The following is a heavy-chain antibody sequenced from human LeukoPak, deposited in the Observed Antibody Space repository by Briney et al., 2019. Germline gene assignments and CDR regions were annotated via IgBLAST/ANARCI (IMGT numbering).Heavy chain of an antibody. V-gene: IGHV3-33*01. CDR2: IWYDGSNK. D-gene: IGHD3-10*01. CDR3: AGNYGPYYFDY. Sequence: GRSLRLSCAASGFTLSNYGMHWVRQAPGKGLEWLAVIWYDGSNKYYADSVKGRFTISRDNSKNTLYLQMNGLRAEDTAVYYCAGNYGPYYFDYWGQGTLVTVSS. J-gene: IGHJ4*02. CDR1: GFTLSNYG.